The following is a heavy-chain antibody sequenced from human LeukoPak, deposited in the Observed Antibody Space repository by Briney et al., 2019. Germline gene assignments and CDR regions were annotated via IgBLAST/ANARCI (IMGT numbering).Heavy chain of an antibody. Sequence: GESLKISCEGSGYFFNSYWIAWVLQMPGKGLEWMVIIYPSDLDIRYSPSFQGQVTMSVDKSNSIAYLQWNSLKASDTGMYFCARGDPTGGNYHTLDYWGQGTLVTVPS. J-gene: IGHJ4*02. D-gene: IGHD5-24*01. CDR3: ARGDPTGGNYHTLDY. CDR1: GYFFNSYW. CDR2: IYPSDLDI. V-gene: IGHV5-51*01.